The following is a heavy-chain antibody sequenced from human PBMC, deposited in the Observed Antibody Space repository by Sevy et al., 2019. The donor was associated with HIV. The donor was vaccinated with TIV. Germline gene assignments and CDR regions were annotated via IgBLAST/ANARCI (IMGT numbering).Heavy chain of an antibody. D-gene: IGHD2-8*02. V-gene: IGHV3-30*02. CDR3: ARDRKVLLVVYAIPFDAFDI. CDR2: IRYDGGHE. J-gene: IGHJ3*02. Sequence: GGSLRLSCTASGFTFSNHGMHWVRQGPGKGPEWVAFIRYDGGHEYYADSVKGRFTISRDNSKNTLYLQMNSLRPEDTAVYYCARDRKVLLVVYAIPFDAFDIWGQGTMVTVSS. CDR1: GFTFSNHG.